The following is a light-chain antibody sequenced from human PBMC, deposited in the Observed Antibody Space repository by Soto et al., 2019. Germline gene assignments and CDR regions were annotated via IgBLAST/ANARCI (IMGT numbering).Light chain of an antibody. Sequence: EIVLTQSPGTLSLSPGERATLSCRASQSVSSNYFAWYQQKFGQAPRLLIYGASSRATGIPDRFIGSGSGTDFTITISTLEPEDFAVYYCQQYGSSPPYTFGQGTKLEIK. J-gene: IGKJ2*01. CDR1: QSVSSNY. V-gene: IGKV3-20*01. CDR3: QQYGSSPPYT. CDR2: GAS.